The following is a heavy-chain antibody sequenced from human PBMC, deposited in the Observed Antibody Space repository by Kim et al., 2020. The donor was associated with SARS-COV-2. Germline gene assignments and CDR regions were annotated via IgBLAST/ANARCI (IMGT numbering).Heavy chain of an antibody. Sequence: GGSLRLSCAASGFTFSRSAMNWVRQAPGRGLEWVSAISAGGDDTYYADSVKGRFTISRDNSRNTLYLQVPSLRAEDTAVYFCAKVARYSSGGYYGLDVWGQGTTVTVSS. D-gene: IGHD6-19*01. CDR1: GFTFSRSA. CDR3: AKVARYSSGGYYGLDV. V-gene: IGHV3-23*01. CDR2: ISAGGDDT. J-gene: IGHJ6*02.